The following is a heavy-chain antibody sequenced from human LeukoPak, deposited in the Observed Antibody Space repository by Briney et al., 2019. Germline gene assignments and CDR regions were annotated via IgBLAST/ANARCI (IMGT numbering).Heavy chain of an antibody. CDR3: ARGRRLSDYYDFDY. CDR2: MNPNSGNT. J-gene: IGHJ4*02. CDR1: GYTFTSYD. V-gene: IGHV1-8*01. Sequence: ASVKVSCKASGYTFTSYDINWVRQATGQGLEWMGWMNPNSGNTGYAQKFQGRVTMTRHTSISTAYMELSSLRSEDTAVYYCARGRRLSDYYDFDYWGQGTLVTVSS. D-gene: IGHD3-3*01.